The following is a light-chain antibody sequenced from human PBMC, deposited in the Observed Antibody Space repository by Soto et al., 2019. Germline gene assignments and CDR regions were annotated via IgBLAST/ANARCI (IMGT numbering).Light chain of an antibody. J-gene: IGLJ2*01. CDR2: NNN. CDR1: SSNIGSNT. V-gene: IGLV1-44*01. Sequence: QSVLTQPPSASGTPGQRVTISCSGSSSNIGSNTVNWYQQLPGTAPKLLIYNNNQRPSGVPDRFPGSKFGTSASLAISGLQSEDEADYYCAAWDDSLNGVVFGGGTKLTVL. CDR3: AAWDDSLNGVV.